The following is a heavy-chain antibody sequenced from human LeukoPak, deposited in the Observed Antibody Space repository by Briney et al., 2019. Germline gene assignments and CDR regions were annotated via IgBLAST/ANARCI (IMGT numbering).Heavy chain of an antibody. Sequence: SQTLSLTCAVSGGSISSGGYSWSWIRQPPGKGLEWIGYIYHSGSTYYNPSLKSRVTILVDRSKNQFSLKLSSVTAADTAVYYCARESCSSTSCYNNWFDPWGQGTLVTVSS. CDR3: ARESCSSTSCYNNWFDP. J-gene: IGHJ5*02. D-gene: IGHD2-2*01. CDR2: IYHSGST. CDR1: GGSISSGGYS. V-gene: IGHV4-30-2*01.